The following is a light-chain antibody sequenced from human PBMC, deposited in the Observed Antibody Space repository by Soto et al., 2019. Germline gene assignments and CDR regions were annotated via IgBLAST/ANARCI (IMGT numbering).Light chain of an antibody. Sequence: ALAQPRSVSGSPGQSVTISCTGTSSDVGTYNYVSWYQHHPGKAPKLMLYDVGKRPSGVPDRFSGSKSGNTASLTISGLQAEDESDYYCCSYAGSYTLLFGGGTKVTVL. CDR3: CSYAGSYTLL. V-gene: IGLV2-11*01. J-gene: IGLJ2*01. CDR1: SSDVGTYNY. CDR2: DVG.